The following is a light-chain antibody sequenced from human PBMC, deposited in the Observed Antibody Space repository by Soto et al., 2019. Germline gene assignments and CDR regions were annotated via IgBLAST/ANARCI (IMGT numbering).Light chain of an antibody. CDR1: QSVSSK. Sequence: EIVMTQSPATLSVSPGERATLSCRASQSVSSKLAWFQQKPGQAPRLLIYGASTRATGIPAGFSGSGSGTEFTLTISSLQSDVFAVYYCQQYNNWPLTFGQGTRVEIK. CDR3: QQYNNWPLT. CDR2: GAS. V-gene: IGKV3-15*01. J-gene: IGKJ1*01.